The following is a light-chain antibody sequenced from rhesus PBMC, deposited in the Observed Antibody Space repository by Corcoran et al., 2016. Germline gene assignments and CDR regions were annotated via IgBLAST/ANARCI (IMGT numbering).Light chain of an antibody. CDR3: MQGTPWPLP. CDR2: QVS. CDR1: QSLVNSEGKTY. J-gene: IGKJ4*01. V-gene: IGKV2S9*01. Sequence: DVVMTQSPLSLPVTLGQPASISCRSSQSLVNSEGKTYLNWVQQKPGQPPTLLIYQVSNRDSGVPDRFSGGGAGTDFTLKISRVEAEYVGVYYCMQGTPWPLPFGGGTKVEIK.